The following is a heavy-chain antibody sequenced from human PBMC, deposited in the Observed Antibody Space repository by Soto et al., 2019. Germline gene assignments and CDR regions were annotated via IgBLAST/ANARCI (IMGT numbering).Heavy chain of an antibody. J-gene: IGHJ6*02. CDR1: GGSISSYY. D-gene: IGHD3-10*01. CDR3: ARESVTMVRGVRYYYYGMDV. V-gene: IGHV4-59*01. CDR2: IYYSGST. Sequence: SETLSLTCTVSGGSISSYYLSWIRQLPGKGLEWIGYIYYSGSTNYNPSLKSRVTISVDTSKNQFSLKLSSVTAADTAVYYCARESVTMVRGVRYYYYGMDVWGQGTTVTVSS.